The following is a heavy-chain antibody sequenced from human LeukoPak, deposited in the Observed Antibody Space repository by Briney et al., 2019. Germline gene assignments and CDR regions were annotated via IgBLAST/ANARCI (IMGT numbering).Heavy chain of an antibody. J-gene: IGHJ5*02. CDR2: ISGSGGST. Sequence: GGSLRLSCAASGFTFSSYAMSWVRQAPGKGLEWVSAISGSGGSTYYADSVKGRFTISRDNSKNMLYLQMNSLRAEDTAVYYCAKDRVWQLLYDWFDPWGQGTLVTVSS. D-gene: IGHD2-2*02. CDR3: AKDRVWQLLYDWFDP. V-gene: IGHV3-23*01. CDR1: GFTFSSYA.